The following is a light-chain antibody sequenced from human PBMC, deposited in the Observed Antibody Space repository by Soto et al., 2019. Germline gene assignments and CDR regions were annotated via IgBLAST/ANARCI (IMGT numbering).Light chain of an antibody. Sequence: EIVLTQSPGTLSFSPGESATLSCRASQTVSITYLTWYQQKPGQAPRPLIFGASKRATGIPDRFSGSGSGRDFTLTISGLEPEDFAVYYCQQYGSSPLISFGQGTRLEIK. CDR1: QTVSITY. J-gene: IGKJ5*01. V-gene: IGKV3-20*01. CDR2: GAS. CDR3: QQYGSSPLIS.